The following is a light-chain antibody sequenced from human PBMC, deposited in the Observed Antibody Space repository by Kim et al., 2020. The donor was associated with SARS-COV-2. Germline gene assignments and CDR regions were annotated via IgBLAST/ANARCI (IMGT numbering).Light chain of an antibody. J-gene: IGLJ2*01. V-gene: IGLV2-14*03. CDR2: DVS. CDR1: SSDVGGYNY. Sequence: QSALTQPVSVSGSPGQSITISCTGTSSDVGGYNYVSWYRQNPGKAPKLMIYDVSRRSSGVSDRFSGSKSDNTASLTISGLQAEDEADYYCSSYTSSSTFVVFGGGTQLTVL. CDR3: SSYTSSSTFVV.